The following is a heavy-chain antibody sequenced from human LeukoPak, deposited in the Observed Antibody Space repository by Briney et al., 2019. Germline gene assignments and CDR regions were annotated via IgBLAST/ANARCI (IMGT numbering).Heavy chain of an antibody. CDR2: INAGNGNT. CDR3: AELGITMIGGV. J-gene: IGHJ6*04. Sequence: ASVKVSCKASGYTFTSYAMHWVRQAPGQRLEWMGWINAGNGNTKYSQEFQGRVTITRDTSASTAYMELSSLRSDDTAVYYCAELGITMIGGVWGKGTTVTISS. V-gene: IGHV1-3*01. CDR1: GYTFTSYA. D-gene: IGHD3-10*02.